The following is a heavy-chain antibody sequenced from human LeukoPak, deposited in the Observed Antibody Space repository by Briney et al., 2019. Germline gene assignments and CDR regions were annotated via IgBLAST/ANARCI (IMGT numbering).Heavy chain of an antibody. Sequence: SETLSLTCTVSGDSISSYYWSWLRQPPGKGLEWIGYIYYSGSTNYNPSLKSRVTISVDTSKNQFSLKLSSVTAADTAVYYCARDSSSGWLELGMDVWGQGTTVTVSS. V-gene: IGHV4-59*12. CDR2: IYYSGST. CDR3: ARDSSSGWLELGMDV. CDR1: GDSISSYY. J-gene: IGHJ6*01. D-gene: IGHD6-19*01.